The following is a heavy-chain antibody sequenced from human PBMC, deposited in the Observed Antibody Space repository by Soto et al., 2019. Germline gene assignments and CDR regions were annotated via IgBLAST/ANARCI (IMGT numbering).Heavy chain of an antibody. V-gene: IGHV1-69*04. CDR1: GGTFSSYT. D-gene: IGHD6-19*01. CDR2: IIPILGIA. Sequence: GASVKVSFKASGGTFSSYTISWVRQAPGQGLEWMGRIIPILGIANYAQKFQGRVTITADKSTSTAYMELSSLRSEDTAVYYCAREAPRAVAGTFDYWGQGTLVTVSS. J-gene: IGHJ4*02. CDR3: AREAPRAVAGTFDY.